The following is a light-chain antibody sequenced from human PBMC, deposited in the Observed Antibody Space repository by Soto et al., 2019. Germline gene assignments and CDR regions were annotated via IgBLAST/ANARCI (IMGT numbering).Light chain of an antibody. CDR3: QQYHTGWT. CDR2: KAS. CDR1: QSINVW. Sequence: DIQMTQSPSTLSASIGDRVTITCRASQSINVWLAWYQQKPGKAPKLLIYKASSLESGVPSRFSGSGSGTEFTLTTSSLQPDDFATYYCQQYHTGWTFGQGTKVEIK. V-gene: IGKV1-5*03. J-gene: IGKJ1*01.